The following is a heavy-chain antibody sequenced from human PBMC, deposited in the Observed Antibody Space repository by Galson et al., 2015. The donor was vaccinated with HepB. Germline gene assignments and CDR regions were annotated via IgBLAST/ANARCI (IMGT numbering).Heavy chain of an antibody. CDR3: ARVYRDGYNLYYYYYMDV. CDR1: GYSFTSYW. J-gene: IGHJ6*03. D-gene: IGHD5-24*01. CDR2: IYPGDSDT. V-gene: IGHV5-51*03. Sequence: QSGAEVKKPGESLKISCKGSGYSFTSYWIGWVRQMPGKGLEWMGIIYPGDSDTRYSPSFQGQVTISADKSISTAYLQWSSLKASDTAMYYCARVYRDGYNLYYYYYMDVWGKGTTVTVSS.